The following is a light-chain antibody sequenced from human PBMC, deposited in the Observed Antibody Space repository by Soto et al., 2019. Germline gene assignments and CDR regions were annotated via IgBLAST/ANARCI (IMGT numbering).Light chain of an antibody. Sequence: DIQMTQSPSSLSASVGDTVTITCRASQSISSYLNWYHQKPGKAPALLIYAASKLLGGVPSRFRGSGSETDFTLTITGLQAEDFATYCCQQSYNNPWTFGQGTRVEF. J-gene: IGKJ1*01. CDR2: AAS. V-gene: IGKV1-39*01. CDR1: QSISSY. CDR3: QQSYNNPWT.